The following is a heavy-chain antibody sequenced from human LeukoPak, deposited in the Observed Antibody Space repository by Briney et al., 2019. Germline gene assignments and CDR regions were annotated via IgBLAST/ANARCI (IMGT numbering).Heavy chain of an antibody. CDR2: ISSSGSTI. D-gene: IGHD3-10*01. Sequence: GGSLRLSCAASGFTFSSYEMNWVRQAPGKGLEWVSYISSSGSTIYYADSVKGRFTISRDNAKNSLYLQMNSLGAEDTAVYYCAPTGVRGVITPDYWGQGTLVTVSS. V-gene: IGHV3-48*03. CDR1: GFTFSSYE. J-gene: IGHJ4*02. CDR3: APTGVRGVITPDY.